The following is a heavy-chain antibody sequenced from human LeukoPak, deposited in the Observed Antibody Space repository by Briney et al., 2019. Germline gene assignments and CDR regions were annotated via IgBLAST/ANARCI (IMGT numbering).Heavy chain of an antibody. Sequence: SETLSLTCTVSGGSISSYYWSWIRQPPGKGLEWIGYIYYSGSTNYNPSLKSRVTISVDTSKNQFSLKLSSVTAADTAVYYCARDPVYSSSWYPYYYYYGMDVWGQGTTVTVSS. V-gene: IGHV4-59*01. CDR2: IYYSGST. J-gene: IGHJ6*02. D-gene: IGHD6-13*01. CDR3: ARDPVYSSSWYPYYYYYGMDV. CDR1: GGSISSYY.